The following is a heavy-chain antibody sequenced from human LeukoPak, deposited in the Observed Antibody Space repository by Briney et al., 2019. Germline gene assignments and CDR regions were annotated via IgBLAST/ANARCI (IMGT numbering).Heavy chain of an antibody. CDR2: IYYSGST. J-gene: IGHJ4*02. CDR1: GGSISSSSYY. Sequence: SETLSLTCTVSGGSISSSSYYWGWIRQPPGKGLEWIGSIYYSGSTYYNPSLKSRVTISVDTSKNQFSLKLSSVTAADTAVYYCARHGFDSSGCYPDYFDYWGQGTLVTVSS. D-gene: IGHD6-19*01. V-gene: IGHV4-39*01. CDR3: ARHGFDSSGCYPDYFDY.